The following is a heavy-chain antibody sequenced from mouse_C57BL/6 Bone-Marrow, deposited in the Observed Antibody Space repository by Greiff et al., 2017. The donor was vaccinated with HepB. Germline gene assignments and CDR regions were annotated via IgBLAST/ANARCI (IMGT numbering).Heavy chain of an antibody. J-gene: IGHJ4*01. CDR2: IHPNSGST. CDR1: GYTFTSYW. D-gene: IGHD1-3*01. V-gene: IGHV1-64*01. CDR3: ARRSGSLYYAMDY. Sequence: QVQLKQPGAELVKPGASVKLSCKASGYTFTSYWMHWVKQRPGQGLEWIGMIHPNSGSTNYNEKFKSKATLTVDKSSSTAYMQLSSLTSEDSAVYYCARRSGSLYYAMDYWGQGTSVTVSS.